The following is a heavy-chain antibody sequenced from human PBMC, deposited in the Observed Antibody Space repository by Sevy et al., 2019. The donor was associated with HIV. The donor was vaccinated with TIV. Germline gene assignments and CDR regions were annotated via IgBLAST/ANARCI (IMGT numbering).Heavy chain of an antibody. Sequence: GGSLRLSCAASGFTFSSYAMTWVRQAPGKGLEWVSTLSFGCGKINYADSVKGRFTISRDNSKNTLYLQMNSLRAEDTAVYYCAREGCSKPHDCWGQGTLVTVSS. D-gene: IGHD3-10*02. J-gene: IGHJ4*02. CDR1: GFTFSSYA. CDR2: LSFGCGKI. V-gene: IGHV3-23*01. CDR3: AREGCSKPHDC.